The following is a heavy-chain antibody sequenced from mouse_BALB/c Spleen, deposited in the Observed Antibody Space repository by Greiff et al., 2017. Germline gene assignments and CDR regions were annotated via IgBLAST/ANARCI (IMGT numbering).Heavy chain of an antibody. Sequence: LVESGAELVKPGASVKLSCKASGYTFTSYYMYWVKQRPGQGLEWIGEINPSNGGTNFNEKFKSKATLTVDKSSSTAYMQLSSLTSEDSAVYYCTRRGITTAYYAMDYWGQGTSVTVSS. V-gene: IGHV1S81*02. CDR3: TRRGITTAYYAMDY. CDR1: GYTFTSYY. D-gene: IGHD1-2*01. J-gene: IGHJ4*01. CDR2: INPSNGGT.